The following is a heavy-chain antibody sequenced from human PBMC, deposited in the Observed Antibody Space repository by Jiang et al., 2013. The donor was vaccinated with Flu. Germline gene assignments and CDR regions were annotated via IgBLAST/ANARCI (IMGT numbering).Heavy chain of an antibody. V-gene: IGHV4-61*02. CDR2: VSRSGST. CDR3: AREVEGSSWFEGLDS. Sequence: GPGLVKPSETLSLTCTVSGGSIRGGDYYWNWIRQPAGKGPEWLGRVSRSGSTNYNPSLKRRVTVSFGMSENQFSLKLNSVTGADTAVYFCAREVEGSSWFEGLDSWGPGIPGHRLF. J-gene: IGHJ4*02. CDR1: GGSIRGGDYY. D-gene: IGHD6-13*01.